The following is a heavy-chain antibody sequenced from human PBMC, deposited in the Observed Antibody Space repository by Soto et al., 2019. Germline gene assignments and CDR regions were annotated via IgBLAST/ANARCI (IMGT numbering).Heavy chain of an antibody. Sequence: PSETLSLTCTVSGGSISSGDYYWSWTRQPPGKGLEWIGYIYYSGSTYYNPSLKSRVTISVDTSKNQFSLKLSSVTAADTAVYYCARADGFRGDYGSKWYWGQGTLVTVSS. J-gene: IGHJ4*02. CDR2: IYYSGST. CDR3: ARADGFRGDYGSKWY. D-gene: IGHD4-17*01. V-gene: IGHV4-30-4*01. CDR1: GGSISSGDYY.